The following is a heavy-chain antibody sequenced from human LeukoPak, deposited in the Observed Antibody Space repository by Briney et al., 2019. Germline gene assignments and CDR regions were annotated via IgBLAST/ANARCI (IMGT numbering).Heavy chain of an antibody. CDR1: GYTFTSYD. CDR3: ARDLTRKYGSGSYYDY. D-gene: IGHD3-10*01. J-gene: IGHJ4*02. Sequence: ASVKVSCKASGYTFTSYDINWVRQATGQGLEWMGWMNPNSGNTGYAQKFQGRVTMTRDTSISTAYMELSRLRSDDTAVYYCARDLTRKYGSGSYYDYWGQGTLVTVSS. CDR2: MNPNSGNT. V-gene: IGHV1-8*02.